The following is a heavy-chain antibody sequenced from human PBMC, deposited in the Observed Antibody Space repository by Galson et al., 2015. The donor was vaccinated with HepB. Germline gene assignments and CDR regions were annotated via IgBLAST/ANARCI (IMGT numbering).Heavy chain of an antibody. V-gene: IGHV1-58*02. D-gene: IGHD5-12*01. CDR2: IIVGSGQT. J-gene: IGHJ4*02. CDR3: AAEIYRSGFDCCSFDY. Sequence: SVKVSCKASGYSFTNYHIQWVRQARGQRLEWVGWIIVGSGQTNYAQRFQDRVTITRDMSTSTAYMELSSLRSEDTAVYYCAAEIYRSGFDCCSFDYWGQGTLVTVSS. CDR1: GYSFTNYH.